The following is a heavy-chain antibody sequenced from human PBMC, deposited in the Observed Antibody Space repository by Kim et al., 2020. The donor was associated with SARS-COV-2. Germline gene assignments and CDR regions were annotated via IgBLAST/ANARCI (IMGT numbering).Heavy chain of an antibody. CDR1: GASITTDF. CDR3: ARRRKLVADY. V-gene: IGHV4-59*08. Sequence: SETLSLTCTVSGASITTDFWSWIRQSPGKGLEWIGYIFYTGSANYNPSLSSRPTMSVHTSKNQFHLKLTSVTPADTAVYYCARRRKLVADYWGPGTLVTVSS. J-gene: IGHJ4*02. CDR2: IFYTGSA.